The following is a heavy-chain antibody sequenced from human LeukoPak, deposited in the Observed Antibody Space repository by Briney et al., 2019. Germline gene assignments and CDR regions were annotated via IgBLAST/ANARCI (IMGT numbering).Heavy chain of an antibody. CDR2: IYYSGNT. V-gene: IGHV4-39*01. D-gene: IGHD3-10*01. Sequence: SETLSLTCTVSGXSISGSSYFWGWIRQPPGKGLEWIGSIYYSGNTYYNPSLKRRVTISVDTSKNQFSLKLSSVTAADTAVYYCAGLKEGIDYWGQGTLVTVSS. J-gene: IGHJ4*02. CDR3: AGLKEGIDY. CDR1: GXSISGSSYF.